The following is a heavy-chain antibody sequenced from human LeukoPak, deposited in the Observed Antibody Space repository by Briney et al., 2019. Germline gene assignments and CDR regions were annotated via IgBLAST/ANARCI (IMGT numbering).Heavy chain of an antibody. J-gene: IGHJ4*02. D-gene: IGHD3-10*01. CDR2: ISGSGGST. CDR1: GFTFSSYA. Sequence: GGSLRLSCAASGFTFSSYAMSWVRQAPGKGLEWVSAISGSGGSTYYADSVKGRFTISRDNSKNTLYLQMNSLRAEDTAVYYCAKAGGGSGSYYIFDYWGQGTLVTVSS. CDR3: AKAGGGSGSYYIFDY. V-gene: IGHV3-23*01.